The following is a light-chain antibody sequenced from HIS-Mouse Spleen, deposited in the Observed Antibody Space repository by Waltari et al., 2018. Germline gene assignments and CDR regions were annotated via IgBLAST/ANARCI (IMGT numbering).Light chain of an antibody. CDR2: GAS. V-gene: IGKV3-20*01. J-gene: IGKJ1*01. CDR3: QQYGSSPPWT. CDR1: QSVSSSY. Sequence: EIVLTQSTGTLSLSPGERATLFCRTIQSVSSSYLAWYQQKPGQAPRLLIYGASSRATGIPDRFSGSGSGTDFTLTISRLEPEDFAVYYCQQYGSSPPWTFGQGTKVEIK.